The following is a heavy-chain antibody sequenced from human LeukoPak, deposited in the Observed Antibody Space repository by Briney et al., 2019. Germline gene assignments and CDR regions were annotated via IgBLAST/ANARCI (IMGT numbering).Heavy chain of an antibody. CDR1: GGSISSSTYY. CDR2: IYYSGST. D-gene: IGHD2-2*01. CDR3: ARVLWNQLLAFDY. Sequence: SETLSLTCTVSGGSISSSTYYWGWIRQPPGKGLEWIGTIYYSGSTFYNPSLKSRVTLSVDTSKNQFSLKLSSVTAADTAVYYCARVLWNQLLAFDYWGQGTLVTVSS. V-gene: IGHV4-39*07. J-gene: IGHJ4*02.